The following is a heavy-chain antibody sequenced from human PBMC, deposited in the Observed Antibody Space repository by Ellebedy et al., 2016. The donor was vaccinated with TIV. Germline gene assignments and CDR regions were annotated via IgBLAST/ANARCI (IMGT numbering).Heavy chain of an antibody. V-gene: IGHV3-30*03. CDR3: ARDHQNHHFDY. Sequence: GESLKISCAASGFTFSSYAMHWVRQVPGKGLEWVAAITYDGSNEFYEDFVRGRFTISRDNSKNTLFLQMNSLRAEDTAMYYCARDHQNHHFDYWGQGTLVTVSS. CDR2: ITYDGSNE. J-gene: IGHJ4*02. CDR1: GFTFSSYA. D-gene: IGHD1-14*01.